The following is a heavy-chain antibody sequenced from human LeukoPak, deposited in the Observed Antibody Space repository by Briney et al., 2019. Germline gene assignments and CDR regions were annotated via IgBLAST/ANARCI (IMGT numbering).Heavy chain of an antibody. V-gene: IGHV3-74*01. Sequence: GGSLRLSCAASGLTFSSYWMHWVRQAPGKGLVWVSRINSDGSSTSYADSVKGRFTISRDNAKNTLYLQMNSLRAEDTAVYYCARVKRGFASRPIIAAAGTFDYWGQGTLVTVSS. CDR3: ARVKRGFASRPIIAAAGTFDY. J-gene: IGHJ4*02. D-gene: IGHD6-13*01. CDR2: INSDGSST. CDR1: GLTFSSYW.